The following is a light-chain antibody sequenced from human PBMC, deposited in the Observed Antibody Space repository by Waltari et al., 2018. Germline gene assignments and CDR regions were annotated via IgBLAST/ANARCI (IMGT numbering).Light chain of an antibody. CDR2: DTS. V-gene: IGKV3-11*01. J-gene: IGKJ4*01. Sequence: EIVLTQSPGTLSLSPGERATLSCRTSQSVTSYLAWYQQKPGQPPRLLIYDTSNRATGIPSRFTGSGSGTDFTLTISGLEPEDFAVYYCQYRTNWPLTFGGGTKVEMK. CDR3: QYRTNWPLT. CDR1: QSVTSY.